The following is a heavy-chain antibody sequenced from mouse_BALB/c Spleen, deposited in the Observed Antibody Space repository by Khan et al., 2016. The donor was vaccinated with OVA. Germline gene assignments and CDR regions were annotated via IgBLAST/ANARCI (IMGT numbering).Heavy chain of an antibody. CDR1: GFSLTDYG. D-gene: IGHD2-4*01. V-gene: IGHV2-6-5*01. Sequence: QVQLKESGPGLVAPSQSLSITCTVSGFSLTDYGVSWIRQTPGKGLEWLGVIWGDGTTYYNSALKSRLSISKDNSKSQVFLKMNSLQTEDTAMYYWAKLPFYYDYVSYYTLDYWGQGTSVTVSS. CDR2: IWGDGTT. J-gene: IGHJ4*01. CDR3: AKLPFYYDYVSYYTLDY.